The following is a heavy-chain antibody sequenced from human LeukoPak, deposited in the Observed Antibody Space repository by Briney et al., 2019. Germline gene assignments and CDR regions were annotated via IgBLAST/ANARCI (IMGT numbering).Heavy chain of an antibody. Sequence: GASVKVSCKASGGTFSSYAISWVRQAPGQGLEWMGWISAYNGNTNYAQKFQGRVTITADKSTSTAYMELSSLRSEDTAVYYCASRGYCSGGSCYSYYYYYGMDVWGQGTTVTVSS. D-gene: IGHD2-15*01. CDR2: ISAYNGNT. J-gene: IGHJ6*02. CDR1: GGTFSSYA. CDR3: ASRGYCSGGSCYSYYYYYGMDV. V-gene: IGHV1-69*10.